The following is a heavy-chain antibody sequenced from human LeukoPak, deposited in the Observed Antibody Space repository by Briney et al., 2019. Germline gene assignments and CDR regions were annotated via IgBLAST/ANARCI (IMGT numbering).Heavy chain of an antibody. CDR3: ARSPYDSSGYYFDY. J-gene: IGHJ4*02. Sequence: ASVKVSCKASGYTFTDYYIHWVRQAPGQGLEWMGWINPKSGGTRYAQNFQGRVTMTRDTSITTAYMELSRLRSDDTAVYYCARSPYDSSGYYFDYWGQGTLVTVSS. D-gene: IGHD3-22*01. CDR2: INPKSGGT. V-gene: IGHV1-2*02. CDR1: GYTFTDYY.